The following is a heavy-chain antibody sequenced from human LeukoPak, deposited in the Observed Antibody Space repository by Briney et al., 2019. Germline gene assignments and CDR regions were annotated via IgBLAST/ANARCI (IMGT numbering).Heavy chain of an antibody. Sequence: PSETLSLTCTVSGGSISSSSYYWGWIRQPPGKGLEWIGSIYYSGSTYYNPSLKSRVTISVDTSKNQFSLKLSSVTAADTAVYYCARHSSYGETPLDYWGQGTLVTVSS. CDR2: IYYSGST. D-gene: IGHD5-18*01. CDR3: ARHSSYGETPLDY. CDR1: GGSISSSSYY. V-gene: IGHV4-39*01. J-gene: IGHJ4*02.